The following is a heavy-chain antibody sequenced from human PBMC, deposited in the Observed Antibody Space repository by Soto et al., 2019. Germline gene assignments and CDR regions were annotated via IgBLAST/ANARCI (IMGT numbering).Heavy chain of an antibody. J-gene: IGHJ6*03. V-gene: IGHV4-59*08. CDR3: ARYATIFGVVTTSLGYYYYMDV. CDR2: IYYSGST. D-gene: IGHD3-3*01. Sequence: SETLSLTCTVSGGSISSYYWSWIRQPPGKGLEWIGYIYYSGSTNYNPSLKSRVTISVDTSKNQFSLKLSSVTAADTAVYYCARYATIFGVVTTSLGYYYYMDVWGKGTTVTVSS. CDR1: GGSISSYY.